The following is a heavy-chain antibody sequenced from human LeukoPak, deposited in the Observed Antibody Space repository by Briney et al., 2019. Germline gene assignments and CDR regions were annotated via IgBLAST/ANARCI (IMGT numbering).Heavy chain of an antibody. CDR3: AREIPPGGFDI. CDR1: GFTFSSYW. J-gene: IGHJ3*02. V-gene: IGHV3-74*01. CDR2: INSDGNGT. D-gene: IGHD1-14*01. Sequence: GGSLSFSWEALGFTFSSYWMHWVRKAPGKGLVWVSRINSDGNGTIYADSVKGRFTISRDNSKNTLYLQMNSLRAEDTAVYYCAREIPPGGFDIWGQGTMVTVSS.